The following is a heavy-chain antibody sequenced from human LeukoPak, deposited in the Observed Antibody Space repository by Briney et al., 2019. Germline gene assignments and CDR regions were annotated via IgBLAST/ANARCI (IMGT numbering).Heavy chain of an antibody. V-gene: IGHV3-23*01. CDR2: ISGSGGST. CDR1: GFTFSSYA. Sequence: GGSLRLSCAASGFTFSSYAMSWVRQAPGKGLEWVSAISGSGGSTCYADSVKGRFTISRDNAKNSLYLQMNSLRAEDTAVYYCARDKVEMATINYYGMDVWGKGTTVTVSS. J-gene: IGHJ6*04. D-gene: IGHD5-24*01. CDR3: ARDKVEMATINYYGMDV.